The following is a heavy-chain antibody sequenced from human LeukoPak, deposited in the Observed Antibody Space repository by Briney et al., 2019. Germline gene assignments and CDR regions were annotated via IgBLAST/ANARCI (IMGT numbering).Heavy chain of an antibody. D-gene: IGHD1-1*01. CDR1: GFTVSNNY. CDR3: AKSRSGSANWALQIFDN. CDR2: IYRSGGT. Sequence: GGSLRLSCAASGFTVSNNYMMWVRQAPGKGLEWVSDIYRSGGTNYADSVKGRFTISRDTSKNTLYLQMNSLRAEDTAVYFCAKSRSGSANWALQIFDNWGQGTLVTVSS. V-gene: IGHV3-53*01. J-gene: IGHJ4*02.